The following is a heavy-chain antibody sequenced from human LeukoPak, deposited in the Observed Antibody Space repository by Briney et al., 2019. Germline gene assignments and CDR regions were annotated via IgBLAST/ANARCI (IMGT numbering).Heavy chain of an antibody. CDR3: ARRRQYDSSLCGNFDI. CDR1: GGSFSGYY. D-gene: IGHD6-6*01. Sequence: SETLSLTCAVYGGSFSGYYWSWIRQSPGKGLEWIGEINHSGSTNYNPSLKSRVIISVDTSKNQFSLNLNSVTAADTAVYYCARRRQYDSSLCGNFDIWGRGTLVTVSS. CDR2: INHSGST. J-gene: IGHJ2*01. V-gene: IGHV4-34*01.